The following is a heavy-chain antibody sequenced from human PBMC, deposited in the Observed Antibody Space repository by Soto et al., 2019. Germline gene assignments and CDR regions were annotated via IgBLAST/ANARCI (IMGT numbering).Heavy chain of an antibody. V-gene: IGHV3-33*01. CDR2: IWYDGSNK. Sequence: PGGSLRLSCVASGFTFSSYGMHWVRQAPGKGLEWVAVIWYDGSNKYYADSVKGRFTISRDNSKNTLYLQMNSLRAEDTAVYYCARDGVRLDYRYYYYGMDVWGQGTTVTVSS. D-gene: IGHD1-1*01. J-gene: IGHJ6*02. CDR1: GFTFSSYG. CDR3: ARDGVRLDYRYYYYGMDV.